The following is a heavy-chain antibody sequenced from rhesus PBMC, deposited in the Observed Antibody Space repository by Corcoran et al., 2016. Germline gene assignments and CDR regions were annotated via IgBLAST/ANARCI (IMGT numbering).Heavy chain of an antibody. CDR2: ISNSGGST. CDR1: GLTFSYYD. Sequence: EVQLVESGGGLVQPGGSLRLSCAASGLTFSYYDINWVRQAPGKGLEWVSYISNSGGSTYYADSVKGRFTISRDNSKNTLSLQMNSLRAEDTAVYYCARLITVTITNAFDFWGQGLRVTVSS. CDR3: ARLITVTITNAFDF. D-gene: IGHD3-9*01. J-gene: IGHJ3*01. V-gene: IGHV3S5*01.